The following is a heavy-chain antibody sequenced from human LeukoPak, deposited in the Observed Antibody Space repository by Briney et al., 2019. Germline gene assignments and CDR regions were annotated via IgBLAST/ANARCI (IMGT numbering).Heavy chain of an antibody. Sequence: GGSLEISCKSSGYNFTSYWIGWGRQLPGKGVEWMGIIYPGDSDTRYSPSFQGQVTISADKSISTAYLQWSSLKASDTAMYYCARHFMSVREPTDAFDIWGQGTMVTVSS. J-gene: IGHJ3*02. D-gene: IGHD1-26*01. CDR2: IYPGDSDT. V-gene: IGHV5-51*01. CDR1: GYNFTSYW. CDR3: ARHFMSVREPTDAFDI.